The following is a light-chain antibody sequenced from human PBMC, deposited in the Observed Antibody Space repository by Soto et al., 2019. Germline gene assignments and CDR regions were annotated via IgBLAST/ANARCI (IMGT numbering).Light chain of an antibody. CDR3: QRRSNWLT. Sequence: EIVLTQSPGTLSLSPGERATLSCRASQSVSSNLAWYQQKPGQAPRLLIYDASNRATGIPARFSGSGSGTDFTLTISSLEPEDFAVYYCQRRSNWLTFGGGTKVDIK. V-gene: IGKV3-11*01. J-gene: IGKJ4*01. CDR1: QSVSSN. CDR2: DAS.